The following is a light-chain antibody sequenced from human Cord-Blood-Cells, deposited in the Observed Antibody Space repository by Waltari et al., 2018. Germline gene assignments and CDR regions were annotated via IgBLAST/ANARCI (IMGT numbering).Light chain of an antibody. J-gene: IGKJ1*01. Sequence: DIVLTQSLATLSLSPGERATPSCRASQSVSSSLAWYQQKPGQAPRLLIYDASNRATGIPARFSGSGSGTDFTLTISSLEPEDCAVYYCQQRSNWPPWTFGQGTKVEIK. V-gene: IGKV3-11*01. CDR3: QQRSNWPPWT. CDR2: DAS. CDR1: QSVSSS.